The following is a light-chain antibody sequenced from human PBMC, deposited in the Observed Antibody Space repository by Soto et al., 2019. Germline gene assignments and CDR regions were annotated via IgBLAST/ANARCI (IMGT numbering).Light chain of an antibody. J-gene: IGLJ1*01. CDR1: SSNIGSDY. Sequence: QSVLTQPPSASGTPGQRVTISCSGSSSNIGSDYVYWYQQLPGTAPRLLIYGNTNRPSGVPGRFSGSKSGTSASLAITGLQAEDEGNYYCQSYDTSLRAYVFGTGTKVTVL. CDR2: GNT. V-gene: IGLV1-40*01. CDR3: QSYDTSLRAYV.